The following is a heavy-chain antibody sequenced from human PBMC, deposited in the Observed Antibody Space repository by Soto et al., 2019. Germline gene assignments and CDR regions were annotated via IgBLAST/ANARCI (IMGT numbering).Heavy chain of an antibody. CDR2: ISGGGDST. CDR1: GFPFGSYG. V-gene: IGHV3-23*01. CDR3: AKAWVWFGESRGFDY. D-gene: IGHD3-10*01. J-gene: IGHJ4*02. Sequence: EVQLLESGGGLVQPGGSLRLSCAASGFPFGSYGMTWVRQAPGKGLEWLSGISGGGDSTYYADSVRGRFTISRDNSKNTMYLQMNTLRAEDTAVYYCAKAWVWFGESRGFDYWGQGTLVSVSS.